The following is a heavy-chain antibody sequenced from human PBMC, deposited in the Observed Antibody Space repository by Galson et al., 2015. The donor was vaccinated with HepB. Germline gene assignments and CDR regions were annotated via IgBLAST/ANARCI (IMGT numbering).Heavy chain of an antibody. V-gene: IGHV3-23*01. Sequence: SLRLSCAASGFTFSSYAMSWVRQAPGKGLEWVSAISGSGGSTYYADSVKGRFTISRDNSKNTLYLQMNSLRAEDTAVYYCAKDVEMATISFQFGGQGTLVTVSS. CDR2: ISGSGGST. CDR3: AKDVEMATISFQF. J-gene: IGHJ4*02. D-gene: IGHD5-24*01. CDR1: GFTFSSYA.